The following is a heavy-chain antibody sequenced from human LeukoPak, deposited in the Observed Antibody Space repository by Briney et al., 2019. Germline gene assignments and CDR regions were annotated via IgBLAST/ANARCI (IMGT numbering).Heavy chain of an antibody. V-gene: IGHV3-7*01. CDR2: INPDGNKK. CDR1: GLTFSSSW. J-gene: IGHJ4*02. Sequence: GGSLRLPCAVSGLTFSSSWMDWVRQAPGKGLEWVASINPDGNKKYSADSVKGRFTISRDNAENSLYLQMNSLRVEDTAFYYCARDLAYSRLDYWGQGMLVTVSS. D-gene: IGHD5-18*01. CDR3: ARDLAYSRLDY.